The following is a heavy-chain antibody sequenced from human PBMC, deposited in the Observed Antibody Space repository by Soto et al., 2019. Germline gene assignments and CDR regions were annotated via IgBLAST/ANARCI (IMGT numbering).Heavy chain of an antibody. V-gene: IGHV3-33*03. CDR3: TKEKTDRGIVTVFDY. Sequence: GGSLRLSCEASGFTFSTYGMHWVRQAPGKGQEWVAVILYDGSNKYYAKSVKGRFTISRDNSKNTLYLQMNSLRADDTAIYYCTKEKTDRGIVTVFDYWGQGALVTVSS. J-gene: IGHJ4*02. CDR2: ILYDGSNK. D-gene: IGHD1-26*01. CDR1: GFTFSTYG.